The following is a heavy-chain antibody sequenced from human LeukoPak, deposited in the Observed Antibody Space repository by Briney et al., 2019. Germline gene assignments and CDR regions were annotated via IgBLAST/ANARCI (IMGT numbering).Heavy chain of an antibody. J-gene: IGHJ4*02. CDR3: AVQRGYSYGYLDY. CDR2: INQDESAK. CDR1: GFTFSRYW. D-gene: IGHD5-18*01. Sequence: GGSLRLSCAASGFTFSRYWMSWVRQAPGKGLEWVASINQDESAKFYVDSVKGRFTISRDNAKNSLYLQMNSLRAEDTAVYYCAVQRGYSYGYLDYWGQGTLVTVSS. V-gene: IGHV3-7*01.